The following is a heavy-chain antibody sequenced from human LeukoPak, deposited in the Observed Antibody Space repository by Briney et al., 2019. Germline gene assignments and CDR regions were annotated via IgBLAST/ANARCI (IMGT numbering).Heavy chain of an antibody. J-gene: IGHJ5*02. CDR1: GFTVSNNY. D-gene: IGHD2-21*01. Sequence: GGSLRLSCAAPGFTVSNNYMSWVRRAAGKGLEWVSLIYSGGGTYYADSVKGRFTISRDNSKNTLYLQMNSLRAEDTAVYYCARNSGELGAWGQGTLVTVSS. CDR2: IYSGGGT. CDR3: ARNSGELGA. V-gene: IGHV3-53*01.